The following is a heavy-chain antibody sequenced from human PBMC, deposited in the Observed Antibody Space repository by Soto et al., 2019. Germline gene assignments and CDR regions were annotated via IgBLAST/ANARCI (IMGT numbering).Heavy chain of an antibody. CDR1: GGSINSYY. D-gene: IGHD1-7*01. CDR3: AMAKTTLYNWFDP. J-gene: IGHJ5*02. Sequence: QVQLQESGPGLVKPSETLSLTCTVSGGSINSYYWSWIRQPPGKGLEWIGQIYYTGSTNYNPSLKSRVTISVDRSKNQFSLRLSSVTAADTAVYYGAMAKTTLYNWFDPWGQGTLVTVSS. CDR2: IYYTGST. V-gene: IGHV4-59*08.